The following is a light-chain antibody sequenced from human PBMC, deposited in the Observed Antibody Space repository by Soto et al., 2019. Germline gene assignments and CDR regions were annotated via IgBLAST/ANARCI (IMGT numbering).Light chain of an antibody. CDR3: SLYTSSSTVA. CDR1: SSDVGAYNR. V-gene: IGLV2-18*01. CDR2: EVS. J-gene: IGLJ2*01. Sequence: QSALTQPPSVSGSPGQSVTIPCTATSSDVGAYNRVSWYQQPPGTPPKLMIYEVSNRPSGVPDRFSGSKSGNTASLTISGLQAEDEADYYCSLYTSSSTVAFGGGTKVTVL.